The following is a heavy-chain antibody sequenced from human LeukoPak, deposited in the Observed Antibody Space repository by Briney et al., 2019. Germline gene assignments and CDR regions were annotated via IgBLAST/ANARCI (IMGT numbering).Heavy chain of an antibody. D-gene: IGHD4-23*01. V-gene: IGHV3-23*01. Sequence: PGGSLRLSCAASGSRFSSYAMSWVRQAPGKGLEWVSSISASGQYTYYAGSVRGRFTMSRDNSENTLYLHMSGLRDEDTAVYYCAKGPSTVVTHYYFDYWGQGTLVTVSS. CDR3: AKGPSTVVTHYYFDY. CDR2: ISASGQYT. CDR1: GSRFSSYA. J-gene: IGHJ4*02.